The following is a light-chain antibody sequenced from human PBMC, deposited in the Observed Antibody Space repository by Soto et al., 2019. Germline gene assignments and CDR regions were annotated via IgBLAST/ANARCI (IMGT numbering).Light chain of an antibody. V-gene: IGKV3-20*01. CDR1: QSVSNVY. Sequence: EIVLTQSPGTLSLSPGERATLSCRASQSVSNVYLAWYQQKPGQAPRLLIYDASNRATGIPDRFSGSGSGTDFTLTISRLEPEDFAVYYCQQSSSSPRTLGQGTQLEIK. CDR2: DAS. J-gene: IGKJ2*01. CDR3: QQSSSSPRT.